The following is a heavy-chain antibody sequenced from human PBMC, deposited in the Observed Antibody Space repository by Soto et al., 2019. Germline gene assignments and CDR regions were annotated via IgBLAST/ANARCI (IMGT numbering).Heavy chain of an antibody. CDR1: GGSISSGGYY. Sequence: QVQLQVSGPGLVKPSQTLSLTCTVSGGSISSGGYYWSWIRQHPGKGLEWIGYIYYSGSTYYNPSLKSRVTISADTSKNQFSLKLSSVTAADTAVYYCAREVVIAGTRNYYYYYYGMDVWGQGTTVTVSS. V-gene: IGHV4-31*03. CDR3: AREVVIAGTRNYYYYYYGMDV. CDR2: IYYSGST. D-gene: IGHD1-7*01. J-gene: IGHJ6*02.